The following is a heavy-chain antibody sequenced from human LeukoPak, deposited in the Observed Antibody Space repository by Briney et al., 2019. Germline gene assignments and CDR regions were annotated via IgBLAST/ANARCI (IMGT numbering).Heavy chain of an antibody. CDR2: ISSSSSYI. V-gene: IGHV3-21*01. CDR3: GRGAAGSARAFDI. Sequence: GGSLRLSCAASGFTFSSYSLIWVRQAPGKGVEWCLSISSSSSYIYYADSVKGRFTISRDNAKNSLYLQMNSLRAEDTAVYYCGRGAAGSARAFDIWGQGTMVTVSS. D-gene: IGHD6-13*01. CDR1: GFTFSSYS. J-gene: IGHJ3*02.